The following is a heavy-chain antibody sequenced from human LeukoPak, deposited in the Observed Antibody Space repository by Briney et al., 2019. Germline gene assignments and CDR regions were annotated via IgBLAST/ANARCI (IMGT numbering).Heavy chain of an antibody. CDR1: GYTFTSYG. J-gene: IGHJ6*02. CDR2: ISAYNGNT. Sequence: ASVKVSCKASGYTFTSYGISWVRQAPGQGLEWMGWISAYNGNTNYAQKLQGRVTMTTDTSTSTAYMELRSLRSDDTAVYYCAREQWLGTYYYYGMDVWGQGTTVTVSS. CDR3: AREQWLGTYYYYGMDV. D-gene: IGHD6-19*01. V-gene: IGHV1-18*01.